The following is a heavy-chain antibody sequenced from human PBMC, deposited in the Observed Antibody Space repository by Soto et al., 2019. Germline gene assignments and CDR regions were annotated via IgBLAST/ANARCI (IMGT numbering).Heavy chain of an antibody. CDR3: ARDISSGWYPYDAFDI. D-gene: IGHD6-19*01. CDR1: GFTFSDYY. J-gene: IGHJ3*02. V-gene: IGHV3-11*06. Sequence: GGSLRLSCAASGFTFSDYYMSWIRQAPGKGLEWVSYISSSSSYTNYADSVKGRFTISRDNAKNSLYLQMNSLRDEDTAVYYCARDISSGWYPYDAFDIWGQGTMVTVSS. CDR2: ISSSSSYT.